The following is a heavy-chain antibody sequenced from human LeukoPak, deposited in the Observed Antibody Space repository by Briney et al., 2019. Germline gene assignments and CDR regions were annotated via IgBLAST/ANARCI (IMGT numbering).Heavy chain of an antibody. CDR3: ARAIYYYGSGSYYKALTYYYYMDV. Sequence: SETLSLTCAVYGGSFSGYYWSWIRQPPGKGLEWIGEINHSGSTYYNPSLKSRVTISVDTSKNQFSLKLSSVTAADTAVYYCARAIYYYGSGSYYKALTYYYYMDVWGKGTTVTVSS. CDR2: INHSGST. J-gene: IGHJ6*03. V-gene: IGHV4-34*01. CDR1: GGSFSGYY. D-gene: IGHD3-10*01.